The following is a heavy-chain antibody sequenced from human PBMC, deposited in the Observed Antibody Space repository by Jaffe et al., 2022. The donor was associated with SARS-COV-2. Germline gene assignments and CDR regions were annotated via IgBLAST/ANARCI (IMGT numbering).Heavy chain of an antibody. CDR2: IYTSGST. CDR1: GGSISSGSYY. Sequence: QVQLQESGPGLVKPSQTLSLTCTVSGGSISSGSYYWSWIRQPAGKGLEWIGRIYTSGSTNYNPSLKSRVTISVDTSKNQFSLKLSSVTAADTAVYYCARSLTVWGSGFNWFDPWGQGTLVTVSS. CDR3: ARSLTVWGSGFNWFDP. J-gene: IGHJ5*02. D-gene: IGHD3-16*01. V-gene: IGHV4-61*02.